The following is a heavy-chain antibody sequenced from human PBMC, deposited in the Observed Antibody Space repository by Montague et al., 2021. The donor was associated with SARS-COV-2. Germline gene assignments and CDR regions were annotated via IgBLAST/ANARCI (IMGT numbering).Heavy chain of an antibody. D-gene: IGHD4-17*01. J-gene: IGHJ4*02. V-gene: IGHV3-74*01. Sequence: SLRLSCAASGFTFSSYWMHWVRQAPGKGLVWVSRINSDGSSTRYADSVKGRFTLSRDNAKNTLYLQMNSLRAEDTAVYYCASLTVPTTPPIDYWGQGTLVTVSS. CDR1: GFTFSSYW. CDR2: INSDGSST. CDR3: ASLTVPTTPPIDY.